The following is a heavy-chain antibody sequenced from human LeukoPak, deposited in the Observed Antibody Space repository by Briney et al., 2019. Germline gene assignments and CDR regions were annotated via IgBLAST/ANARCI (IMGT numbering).Heavy chain of an antibody. D-gene: IGHD2-8*01. CDR1: GGSISSYS. CDR3: ARHVYCTNGICSDY. V-gene: IGHV4-59*08. Sequence: SETLSLTCTVSGGSISSYSWSWIRQPPGRGLEWIGYLYYSGSTNYNPSLKSRVTMSVDTSKNQFTLKLSSVTAADTAVYYCARHVYCTNGICSDYWGQGTLVTVSS. J-gene: IGHJ4*02. CDR2: LYYSGST.